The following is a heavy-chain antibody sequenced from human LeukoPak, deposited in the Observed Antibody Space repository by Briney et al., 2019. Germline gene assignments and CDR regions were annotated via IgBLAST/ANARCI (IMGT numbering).Heavy chain of an antibody. CDR2: FYVGGAT. Sequence: GGSLRLSCAVSGFSVTNNYMSWVRQAPGKGLEWGSVFYVGGATYYADSVKGRFTISRDNSKNTLYLQMSSLRAEDTAVYFCVKVKGPYDILTGYFDYWGQGTLVTVSS. CDR3: VKVKGPYDILTGYFDY. V-gene: IGHV3-53*05. J-gene: IGHJ4*02. D-gene: IGHD3-9*01. CDR1: GFSVTNNY.